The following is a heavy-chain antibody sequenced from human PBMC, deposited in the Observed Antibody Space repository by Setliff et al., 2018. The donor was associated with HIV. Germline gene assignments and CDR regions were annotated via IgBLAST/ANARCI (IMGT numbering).Heavy chain of an antibody. CDR1: GYTFITYG. Sequence: VSCKASGYTFITYGINWLRQAPGQGLEWVGWINPYNGNTKYGQKFQGTVTMTRDTTTSTAYLELRRLRSDDTAGYFCARGGPARVALLYWFDPWGQGTLVTVSS. CDR3: ARGGPARVALLYWFDP. V-gene: IGHV1-18*01. D-gene: IGHD2-21*01. CDR2: INPYNGNT. J-gene: IGHJ5*02.